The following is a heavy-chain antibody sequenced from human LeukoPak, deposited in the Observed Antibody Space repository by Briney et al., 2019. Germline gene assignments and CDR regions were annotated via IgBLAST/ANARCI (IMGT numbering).Heavy chain of an antibody. CDR1: GFTFSSYS. V-gene: IGHV3-48*04. D-gene: IGHD6-6*01. J-gene: IGHJ4*02. Sequence: GGSLRLSCAASGFTFSSYSMNWVRQAPGKGLEWVSYISSSASTMYYADCVKGRFTISRDNARNSLYLQMNSLRAEDTAIYYCARVDAALDYWGQGTLVTVSS. CDR3: ARVDAALDY. CDR2: ISSSASTM.